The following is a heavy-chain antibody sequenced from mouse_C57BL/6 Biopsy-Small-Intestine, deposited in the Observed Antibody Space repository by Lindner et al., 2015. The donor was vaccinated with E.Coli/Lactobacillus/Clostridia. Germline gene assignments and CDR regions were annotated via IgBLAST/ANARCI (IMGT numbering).Heavy chain of an antibody. CDR3: AREGTGTIFDY. V-gene: IGHV1-22*01. CDR2: INPNNGGS. Sequence: VQLQESGPELVKPGASVKMSCKASGYTFTDYNMHWVKQSHGKSLEWIGYINPNNGGSTYNQKFKGKATLTVNKSSSTAYMELRSLTSEDSAVYYCAREGTGTIFDYWGQGTTLTVSS. CDR1: GYTFTDYN. J-gene: IGHJ2*01. D-gene: IGHD4-1*01.